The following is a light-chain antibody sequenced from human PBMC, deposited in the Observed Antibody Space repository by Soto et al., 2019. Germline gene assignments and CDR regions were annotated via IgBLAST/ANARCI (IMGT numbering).Light chain of an antibody. CDR3: SSYTTSSTLV. V-gene: IGLV2-14*01. CDR1: SSDVGGYNY. CDR2: EVS. J-gene: IGLJ1*01. Sequence: QSVLTQPASVSGSPGQSITISCTGTSSDVGGYNYVSWYQQHPGKAPKLLIYEVSNRPSGLSNRFSGSKSGNTASLTISGLQAEDEADYFCSSYTTSSTLVFXTGTKLTVL.